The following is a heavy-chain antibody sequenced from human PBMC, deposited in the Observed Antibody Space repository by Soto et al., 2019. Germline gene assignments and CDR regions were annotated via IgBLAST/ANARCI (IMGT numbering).Heavy chain of an antibody. J-gene: IGHJ4*02. V-gene: IGHV4-59*08. CDR2: IYYSGST. CDR1: GGSISSYY. D-gene: IGHD6-19*01. CDR3: ARLSSSGWYYFDY. Sequence: SETLSLTCTVSGGSISSYYWSWIRQPPGKGLEWIGYIYYSGSTNYNPSLKSRVTISVDTSKNQFSLKLSSVTAADTAVYYCARLSSSGWYYFDYWGQGTLVTVSS.